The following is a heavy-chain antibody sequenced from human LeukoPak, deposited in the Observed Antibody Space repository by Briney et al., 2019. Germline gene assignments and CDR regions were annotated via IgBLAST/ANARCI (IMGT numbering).Heavy chain of an antibody. Sequence: GESLKISCKAYGYSFFSNYWIAWVRQMPGKGLEWMGILYPGDSESRYSPSFQGQVTISADRSISTAYLHWSSLKVSDTAMYYCARASREGYNQNFDYWGQGTLVTVSS. D-gene: IGHD5-24*01. V-gene: IGHV5-51*01. J-gene: IGHJ4*02. CDR2: LYPGDSES. CDR1: GYSFFSNYW. CDR3: ARASREGYNQNFDY.